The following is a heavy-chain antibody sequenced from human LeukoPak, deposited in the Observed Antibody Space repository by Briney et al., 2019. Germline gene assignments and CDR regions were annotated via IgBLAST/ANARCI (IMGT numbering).Heavy chain of an antibody. D-gene: IGHD5-18*01. V-gene: IGHV1-2*02. Sequence: ASVKVSCKASGYTFTGYYMHWVRQAPGQGLEWMGWINPNSGGTNYAQKFQGRVTMTRDTSISTAYMELSRLRSDDTAVYYCARGSSGYSYGSPFDYWGQGTLVTVSS. CDR1: GYTFTGYY. J-gene: IGHJ4*02. CDR2: INPNSGGT. CDR3: ARGSSGYSYGSPFDY.